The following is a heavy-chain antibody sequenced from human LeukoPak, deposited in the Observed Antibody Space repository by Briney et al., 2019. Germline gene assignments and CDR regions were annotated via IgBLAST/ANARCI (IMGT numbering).Heavy chain of an antibody. V-gene: IGHV4-59*01. CDR3: ARGYSYASSLTPDY. D-gene: IGHD5-18*01. CDR2: IYYSGST. J-gene: IGHJ4*02. Sequence: PSETLSLTCTVSGGSISSYYWSWIRQPPGKGLEWIGYIYYSGSTNYNPSLKSRVTISVDTSKNQFSLKLSSVTAADTAVYHCARGYSYASSLTPDYWGQGTLVTVSS. CDR1: GGSISSYY.